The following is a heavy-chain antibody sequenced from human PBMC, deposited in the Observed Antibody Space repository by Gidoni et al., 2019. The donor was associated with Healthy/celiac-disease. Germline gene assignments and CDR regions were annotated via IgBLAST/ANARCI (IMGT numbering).Heavy chain of an antibody. V-gene: IGHV4-39*07. Sequence: QLQLQESGPGLVKPSETLSLTCTVSGGSISSSSYYWGWIRQPPGKGLEWIGSIYYSGSTYYNPSLKSRVTISVDTSKNQFSLKLSSVTAADTAVYYCARLDYYDSSGYYPLFDYWGQGTLVTVSS. J-gene: IGHJ4*02. CDR1: GGSISSSSYY. D-gene: IGHD3-22*01. CDR3: ARLDYYDSSGYYPLFDY. CDR2: IYYSGST.